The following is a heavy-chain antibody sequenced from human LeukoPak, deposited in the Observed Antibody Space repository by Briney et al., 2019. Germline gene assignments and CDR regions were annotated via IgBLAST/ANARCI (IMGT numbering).Heavy chain of an antibody. D-gene: IGHD1-26*01. J-gene: IGHJ4*02. CDR2: IYYSGST. V-gene: IGHV4-39*01. Sequence: TSETLSLTCTVSSGSISSAGYYWGWIRQPPGRGLEWIGSIYYSGSTYYNPSLKSRVTISVDTSKNQFSLKLYSVTAADTSVYYCARGGSYYFDYWGQGTLVTVSS. CDR1: SGSISSAGYY. CDR3: ARGGSYYFDY.